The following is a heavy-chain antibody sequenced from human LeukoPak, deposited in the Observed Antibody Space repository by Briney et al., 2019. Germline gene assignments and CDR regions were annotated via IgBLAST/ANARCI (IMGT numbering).Heavy chain of an antibody. D-gene: IGHD2-2*01. CDR3: ARGYCSSTSCYPFDY. J-gene: IGHJ4*02. CDR2: ISYDGSNK. Sequence: GRSLRLSCAASGFTFSSYAMLWVRQAPGKGLEWVAVISYDGSNKYYADSVKGRFTISRDNSKNTLYLQMNSLRAEDTAVYYCARGYCSSTSCYPFDYWGQGTLVTVSS. CDR1: GFTFSSYA. V-gene: IGHV3-30-3*01.